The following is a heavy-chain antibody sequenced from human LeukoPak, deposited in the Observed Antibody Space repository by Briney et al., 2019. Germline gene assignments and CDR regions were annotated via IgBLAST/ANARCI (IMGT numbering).Heavy chain of an antibody. D-gene: IGHD4-11*01. CDR2: FDPEDGET. J-gene: IGHJ4*02. V-gene: IGHV1-24*01. Sequence: ASVKVSCKVSGYTLTELSMHWMRQAPGKGLEWMGGFDPEDGETIYAQKFQGRVTVTEDTSTDTAYMELSSLRSEDTAVYYCATVVMTTPFEFDYWGQGTLVTVSS. CDR1: GYTLTELS. CDR3: ATVVMTTPFEFDY.